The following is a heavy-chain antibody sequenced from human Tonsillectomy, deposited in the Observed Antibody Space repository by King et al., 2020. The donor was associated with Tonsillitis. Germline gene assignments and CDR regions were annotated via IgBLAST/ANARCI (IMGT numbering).Heavy chain of an antibody. CDR2: IYYSGST. CDR3: AREIGYCGGGSCYFGAFDI. Sequence: VQLQESGPGLVKPSETLSLTCSVSGGSISSYYWSWIRQPPGKGLEWIGYIYYSGSTNYNPSLKSRVTIVVDTSKNQFSLELSSVTAADTAIYYCAREIGYCGGGSCYFGAFDIWGHGTMVTVSS. J-gene: IGHJ3*02. CDR1: GGSISSYY. V-gene: IGHV4-59*01. D-gene: IGHD2-15*01.